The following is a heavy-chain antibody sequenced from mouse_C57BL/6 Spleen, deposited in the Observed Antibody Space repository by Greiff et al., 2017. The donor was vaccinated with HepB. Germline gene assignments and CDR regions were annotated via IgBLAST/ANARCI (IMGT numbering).Heavy chain of an antibody. CDR1: GYSITSGYY. V-gene: IGHV3-6*01. D-gene: IGHD1-1*01. Sequence: EVQRVESGPGLVKPSQSLSLTCSVTGYSITSGYYWNWIRQFPGNKLEWMGYISYDGSNNYNPSLKNRISITRDTSKNQFFLKLNSVTTEDTATYYCARDRGYYGSSSWYFDVWGTGTTVTVSS. J-gene: IGHJ1*03. CDR2: ISYDGSN. CDR3: ARDRGYYGSSSWYFDV.